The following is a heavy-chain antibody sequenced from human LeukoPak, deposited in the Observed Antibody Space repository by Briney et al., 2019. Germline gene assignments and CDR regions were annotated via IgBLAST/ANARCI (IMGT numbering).Heavy chain of an antibody. CDR3: ARNVWCYYGSGEYFGY. CDR2: IYYSDNT. D-gene: IGHD3-10*01. J-gene: IGHJ4*02. Sequence: PSETLSLTCTVSSGSSFSSNSYWRWIRQPPGKVLEWFGCIYYSDNTYKHPSLKSRVTKSVDTSMNQFSLKLSSVTAADTAVYYCARNVWCYYGSGEYFGYWGQGTLVTVSS. V-gene: IGHV4-39*07. CDR1: SGSSFSSNSY.